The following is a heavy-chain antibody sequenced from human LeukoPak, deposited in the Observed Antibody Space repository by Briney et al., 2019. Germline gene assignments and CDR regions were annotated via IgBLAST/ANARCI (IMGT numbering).Heavy chain of an antibody. CDR1: GYTFTSYG. V-gene: IGHV1-18*01. CDR3: ARPRITMVRGVIISYGMDV. D-gene: IGHD3-10*01. Sequence: GASVKVSCKASGYTFTSYGISWARQAPGQGLEWMGWISAYNGNTNYAQKLQGRVTMTTDTSTSTAYMELRSLRSDDTAVYYCARPRITMVRGVIISYGMDVWGQGTTVTVSS. J-gene: IGHJ6*02. CDR2: ISAYNGNT.